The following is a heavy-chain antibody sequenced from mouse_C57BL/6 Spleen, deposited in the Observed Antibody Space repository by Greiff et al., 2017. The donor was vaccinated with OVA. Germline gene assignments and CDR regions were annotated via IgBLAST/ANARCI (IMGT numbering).Heavy chain of an antibody. Sequence: VQLQQSGAELVRPGASVKLSCTASGFNIKDDYMHWVKQRPEQGLEWIGWIDPENGDTEYASKFQGKATITADTSSNTAYLQLSSLTSEDTAVYYCTSIYYGNYEFAYWGQGTLVTVSA. D-gene: IGHD2-1*01. V-gene: IGHV14-4*01. CDR2: IDPENGDT. J-gene: IGHJ3*01. CDR3: TSIYYGNYEFAY. CDR1: GFNIKDDY.